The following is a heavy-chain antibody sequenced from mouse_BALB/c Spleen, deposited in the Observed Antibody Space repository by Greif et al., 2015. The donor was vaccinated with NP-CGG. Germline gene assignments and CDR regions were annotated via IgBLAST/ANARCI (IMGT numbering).Heavy chain of an antibody. Sequence: QVQLQQSGAELVKPGASVKLSCKASGYTFISYYMYWVKQRPGQGLEWIGEINPSNGGANLNEKFKSKATLTVDKSSNPAYMQLSSLTSEDSAVYFCTRGRRRDFDFWGQGTTLTVSS. CDR1: GYTFISYY. D-gene: IGHD1-2*01. J-gene: IGHJ2*01. CDR3: TRGRRRDFDF. CDR2: INPSNGGA. V-gene: IGHV1S81*02.